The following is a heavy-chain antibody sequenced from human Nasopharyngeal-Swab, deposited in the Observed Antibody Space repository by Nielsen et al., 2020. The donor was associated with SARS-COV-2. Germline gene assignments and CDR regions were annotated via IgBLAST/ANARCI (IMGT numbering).Heavy chain of an antibody. CDR2: ISGSGGST. V-gene: IGHV3-23*01. D-gene: IGHD7-27*01. CDR1: GFTFSSYA. J-gene: IGHJ6*02. CDR3: AKKERITGGYGMDV. Sequence: GGSLRLSCAASGFTFSSYAMSWVRQAPGKGLEWVSAISGSGGSTYYADSVKGRFTISRDNSKNTLYLQMNSLRAEDTAVYYCAKKERITGGYGMDVWGQGTTVTVSS.